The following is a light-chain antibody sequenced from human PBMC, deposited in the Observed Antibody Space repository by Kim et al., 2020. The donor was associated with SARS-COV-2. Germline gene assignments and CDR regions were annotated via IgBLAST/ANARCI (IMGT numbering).Light chain of an antibody. CDR2: HDT. J-gene: IGLJ2*01. CDR1: NLGHSY. Sequence: VSPGQTAHITCTGDNLGHSYTSRHQQPPAQSPVLVIYHDTRRPSGFPERFSRSTSENTATLPISGTQAMDEADYYCQAWDTSTVLFGGGTQLTVL. CDR3: QAWDTSTVL. V-gene: IGLV3-1*01.